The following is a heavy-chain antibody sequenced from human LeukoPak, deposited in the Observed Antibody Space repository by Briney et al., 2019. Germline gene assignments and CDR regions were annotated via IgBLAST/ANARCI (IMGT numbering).Heavy chain of an antibody. CDR2: IWYDGSNK. V-gene: IGHV3-33*06. CDR1: GFTFSSYG. J-gene: IGHJ4*02. Sequence: GGSLRLSCAASGFTFSSYGMHWVRQAPGKGLEWVAVIWYDGSNKYYADSVKGRFTISGDNSKNTLYLQMNSLRAEDTAVYYCAKGRYSSSWYYFDYWGQGTLVTVSS. CDR3: AKGRYSSSWYYFDY. D-gene: IGHD6-13*01.